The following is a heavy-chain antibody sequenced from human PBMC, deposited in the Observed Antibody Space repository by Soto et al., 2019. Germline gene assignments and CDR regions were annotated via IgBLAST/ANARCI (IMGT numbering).Heavy chain of an antibody. D-gene: IGHD6-6*01. J-gene: IGHJ5*02. Sequence: SETLSLTCTVSGGSISSSSYYWGWIRQPPGKGLEWIGSIYYSGSTYYNPSLKSRVTISVDTSKNQFSLKLSSVTAADTAVYYCALVVVEYSSSSGLGWFDTWGQGTLVTVSS. V-gene: IGHV4-39*01. CDR2: IYYSGST. CDR3: ALVVVEYSSSSGLGWFDT. CDR1: GGSISSSSYY.